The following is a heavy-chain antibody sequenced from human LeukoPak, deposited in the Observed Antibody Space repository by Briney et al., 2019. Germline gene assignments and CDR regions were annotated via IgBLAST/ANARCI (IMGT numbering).Heavy chain of an antibody. CDR2: ISSSGGSGSGGST. CDR1: GGSINSGDYY. V-gene: IGHV3-23*01. CDR3: AKQVGSGYGTDYFDY. D-gene: IGHD5-12*01. J-gene: IGHJ4*02. Sequence: ETLSLTCTVSGGSINSGDYYWSWIRQLPGKGLEWVSLISSSGGSGSGGSTYYADSVKGRFTISRDNSKNTLYLQMNSLRAEDTAIYYCAKQVGSGYGTDYFDYWGQGTLVTVSS.